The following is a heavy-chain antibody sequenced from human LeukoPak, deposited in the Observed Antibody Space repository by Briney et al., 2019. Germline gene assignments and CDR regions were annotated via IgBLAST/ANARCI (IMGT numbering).Heavy chain of an antibody. D-gene: IGHD5-18*01. V-gene: IGHV4-59*01. CDR2: FYYSGST. Sequence: SETLSLTCTVSGGSISSYYWNWIRQPPGKGLEWIGNFYYSGSTNYNPSLKSRVTISVDTSKNQLSLKLSSVTAADTAVYYCARGRGYSYESFDYWGQGTLVTVSS. CDR3: ARGRGYSYESFDY. J-gene: IGHJ4*02. CDR1: GGSISSYY.